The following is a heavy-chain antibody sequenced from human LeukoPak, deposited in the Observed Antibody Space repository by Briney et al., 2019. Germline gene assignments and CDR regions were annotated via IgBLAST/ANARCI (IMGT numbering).Heavy chain of an antibody. CDR3: AELARGPTARDY. CDR2: ISGSGGST. CDR1: GGSISSSSYY. Sequence: TSETLSLTCTVSGGSISSSSYYWGWIRQAPGKGLEWVSAISGSGGSTYYADSVKGRFTISRDNSKNTLYLQMNSLRAEDTAVYYCAELARGPTARDYWGQGTLVTVSS. V-gene: IGHV3-23*01. D-gene: IGHD3-10*01. J-gene: IGHJ4*02.